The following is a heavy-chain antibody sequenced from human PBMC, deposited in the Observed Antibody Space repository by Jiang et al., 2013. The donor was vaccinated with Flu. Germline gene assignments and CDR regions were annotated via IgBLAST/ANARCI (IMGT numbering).Heavy chain of an antibody. CDR2: IFHNGIT. CDR1: NYSINRNNY. Sequence: SQTLSLTCDVSNYSINRNNYWGWIRQSPGMGLEWIGSIFHNGITYYNPTLESRVTLSIDTSKNKFSLTVRSVNAADTAVYFXARGYIMARYGFDYWG. V-gene: IGHV4-38-2*01. CDR3: ARGYIMARYGFDY. J-gene: IGHJ4*01. D-gene: IGHD5-12*01.